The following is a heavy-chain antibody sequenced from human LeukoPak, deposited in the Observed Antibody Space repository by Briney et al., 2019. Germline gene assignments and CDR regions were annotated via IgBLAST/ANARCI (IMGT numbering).Heavy chain of an antibody. J-gene: IGHJ1*01. CDR3: ARGPDTTSWTAEYFQH. V-gene: IGHV1-8*01. CDR2: MNPHRGDA. CDR1: GYSFSNYD. Sequence: ASVKVSCKTSGYSFSNYDINWVRLRQATGQGPEWMGWMNPHRGDAASPQRFRGRVSMTWDISISTAYLGLSGLTYDDTAVYYCARGPDTTSWTAEYFQHWGQGTLVTVSS. D-gene: IGHD3/OR15-3a*01.